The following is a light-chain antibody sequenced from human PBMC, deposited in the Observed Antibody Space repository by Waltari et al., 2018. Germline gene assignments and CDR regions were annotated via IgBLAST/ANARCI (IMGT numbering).Light chain of an antibody. CDR3: QKSYSTPIT. CDR2: AAS. J-gene: IGKJ5*01. V-gene: IGKV1-39*01. Sequence: DIQMTQSPSSLSASVGDRVTITCRASQSISSYLNWYQQKPGKGPTLLIYAASSLQSGVPSRFSGSGSGTDFTLTISRLQPEDFATYYCQKSYSTPITFGQGTRLEIK. CDR1: QSISSY.